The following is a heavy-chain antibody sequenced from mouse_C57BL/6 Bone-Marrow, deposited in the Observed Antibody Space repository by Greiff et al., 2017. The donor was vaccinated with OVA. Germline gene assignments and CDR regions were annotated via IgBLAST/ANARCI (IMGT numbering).Heavy chain of an antibody. Sequence: VQLQQSGAELVRPGASVKLSCTASGFNITDDYMHWVKQRPEQGLEWIGWIDPENGDTEYASKFQGKATITADTSSNTAYLQLSSLTSEDTAVYYCTTYDYDGYWGQGTTLTVSS. D-gene: IGHD2-4*01. CDR1: GFNITDDY. V-gene: IGHV14-4*01. CDR2: IDPENGDT. CDR3: TTYDYDGY. J-gene: IGHJ2*01.